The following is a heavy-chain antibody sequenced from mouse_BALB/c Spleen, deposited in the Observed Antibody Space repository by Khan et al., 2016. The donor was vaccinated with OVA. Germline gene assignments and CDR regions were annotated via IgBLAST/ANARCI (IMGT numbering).Heavy chain of an antibody. V-gene: IGHV5-12-2*01. D-gene: IGHD1-1*01. CDR3: ARQEGYYYGSSWFAS. Sequence: EVELVESGGGLVQPGGSLKLSCAASGFTFSSYTMSWVRQTPEKRLEWVAYISNGGGSTYYPDTVKGRFTISRDNAKNTLYLQMRSLKSEDTAMYCCARQEGYYYGSSWFASWGQGTLVTVSA. J-gene: IGHJ3*01. CDR1: GFTFSSYT. CDR2: ISNGGGST.